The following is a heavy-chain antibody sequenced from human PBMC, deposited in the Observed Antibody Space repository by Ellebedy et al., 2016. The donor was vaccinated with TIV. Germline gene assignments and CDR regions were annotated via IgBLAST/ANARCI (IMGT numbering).Heavy chain of an antibody. Sequence: SVKVSXXASGGTFSSYAISWVRQAPGQGLEWMGGIIPIFGTANYAQKFQGRVTITADKSTSTAYMELRSLRSDDTAVYYCARDRAAMVPRSGYGMDVWGQGTTVTVSS. J-gene: IGHJ6*02. CDR1: GGTFSSYA. V-gene: IGHV1-69*06. D-gene: IGHD5-18*01. CDR3: ARDRAAMVPRSGYGMDV. CDR2: IIPIFGTA.